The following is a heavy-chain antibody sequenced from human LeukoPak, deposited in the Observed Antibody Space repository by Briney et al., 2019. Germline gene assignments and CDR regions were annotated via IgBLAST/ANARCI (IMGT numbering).Heavy chain of an antibody. V-gene: IGHV3-9*01. CDR2: MMGNSGSR. D-gene: IGHD2-2*01. CDR3: AKGYWSRTSCNFDD. CDR1: GFTFDAYA. J-gene: IGHJ4*02. Sequence: GRSLRLSCAVSGFTFDAYAMHWVRHAPGEGLEWGGGMMGNSGSRGHADSVKGRVTISRDNAKNSLYLQMNSLRAEDTALYYCAKGYWSRTSCNFDDWGQGTLVTVSA.